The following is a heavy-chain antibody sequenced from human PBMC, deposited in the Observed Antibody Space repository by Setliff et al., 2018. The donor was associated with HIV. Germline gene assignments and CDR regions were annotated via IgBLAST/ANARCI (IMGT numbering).Heavy chain of an antibody. V-gene: IGHV1-8*03. CDR2: MNPNSGNA. CDR1: EYTFTKYD. Sequence: ASVKVSCKASEYTFTKYDINWVRQATGQGREWMGWMNPNSGNAEYAQRFQGRVTLTRNTSISTAYMELSSLTSEDTAVYPCARSRYQLLYDMDVWGKGTTVTVSS. D-gene: IGHD2-2*02. CDR3: ARSRYQLLYDMDV. J-gene: IGHJ6*03.